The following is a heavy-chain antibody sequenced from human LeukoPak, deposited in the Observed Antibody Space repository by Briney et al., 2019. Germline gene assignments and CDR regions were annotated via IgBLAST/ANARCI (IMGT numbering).Heavy chain of an antibody. CDR3: ARGPRWWEIYYYYYMDV. CDR1: GGSFSGYY. J-gene: IGHJ6*03. Sequence: SETLSLTCAVYGGSFSGYYWSWIRQPPGKGLEWIGEINHSGSTNYNPSLKSRVTISVDTSKNQFSLKLSSVTAADTAVYYCARGPRWWEIYYYYYMDVWGKGTTVTVSS. V-gene: IGHV4-34*01. CDR2: INHSGST. D-gene: IGHD1-26*01.